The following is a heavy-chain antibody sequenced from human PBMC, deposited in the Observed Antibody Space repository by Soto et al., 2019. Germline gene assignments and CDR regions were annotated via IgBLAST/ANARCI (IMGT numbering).Heavy chain of an antibody. J-gene: IGHJ6*02. Sequence: GASVKVSCKASGYTFTSYGISWVRQAPGQGLEWMGWISAYNGNTNYASKDQGRLTMTTDTSTSTAYMDLGSLTSDDTAVYYCAMVDNYVTPTPQDVWGQGTTVTVSS. CDR1: GYTFTSYG. D-gene: IGHD3-16*01. V-gene: IGHV1-18*01. CDR3: AMVDNYVTPTPQDV. CDR2: ISAYNGNT.